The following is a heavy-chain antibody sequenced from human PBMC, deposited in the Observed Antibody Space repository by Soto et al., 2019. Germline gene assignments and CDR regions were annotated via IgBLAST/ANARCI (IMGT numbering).Heavy chain of an antibody. CDR3: ARLVSIAARPAVYYYYGMDV. J-gene: IGHJ6*02. CDR2: IDPSDSYT. V-gene: IGHV5-10-1*01. Sequence: PGETLKISCKGSGYSFTSYWISWVRQMPGKGLEWMGRIDPSDSYTNYSPSFQGHVTISADKSISTAYLQWSSLKASDTAMYYCARLVSIAARPAVYYYYGMDVWGQGTTVTVSS. CDR1: GYSFTSYW. D-gene: IGHD6-6*01.